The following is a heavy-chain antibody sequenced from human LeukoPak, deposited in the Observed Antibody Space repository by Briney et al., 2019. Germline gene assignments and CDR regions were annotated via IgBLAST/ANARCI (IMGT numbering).Heavy chain of an antibody. CDR1: GYSFTSYW. CDR3: AGQHCSADSCYSNFDY. V-gene: IGHV5-51*01. Sequence: GESLKISCKGSGYSFTSYWIGWVRQMPGKGLEWMGIIYPGDSDTRYSPSFQGQVTISADKSISTAYLQWSSLKASDTAIYYCAGQHCSADSCYSNFDYWGQGTLVTVSS. CDR2: IYPGDSDT. D-gene: IGHD2-15*01. J-gene: IGHJ4*02.